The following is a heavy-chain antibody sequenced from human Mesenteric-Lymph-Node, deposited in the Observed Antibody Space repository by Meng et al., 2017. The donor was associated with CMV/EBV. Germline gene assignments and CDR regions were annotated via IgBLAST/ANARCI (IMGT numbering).Heavy chain of an antibody. CDR1: GFTFTSHA. Sequence: GGSLRLSCAASGFTFTSHAMSWVRQAPGKGLEWVSGISGSGFSTYYAGSVKGRFTISRDNSKNTLYLQMNSLRAEDTAVYYCASGRAIVGAFFDYWGQGTLVTVSS. CDR3: ASGRAIVGAFFDY. J-gene: IGHJ4*02. D-gene: IGHD1-26*01. CDR2: ISGSGFST. V-gene: IGHV3-23*01.